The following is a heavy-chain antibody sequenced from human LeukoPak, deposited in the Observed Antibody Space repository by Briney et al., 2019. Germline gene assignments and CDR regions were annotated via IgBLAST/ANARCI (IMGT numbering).Heavy chain of an antibody. CDR1: GFTFSDYY. Sequence: PGGSLRLSCAASGFTFSDYYMSWIRQAPGKGLEWVSYISSSGSTIYYADSVKGRFTISRDNAKNSLYLQMNSLRAEDTAVYYCASGDYYGSGSYWFDPWGQGTLVTVSS. V-gene: IGHV3-11*01. CDR2: ISSSGSTI. CDR3: ASGDYYGSGSYWFDP. J-gene: IGHJ5*02. D-gene: IGHD3-10*01.